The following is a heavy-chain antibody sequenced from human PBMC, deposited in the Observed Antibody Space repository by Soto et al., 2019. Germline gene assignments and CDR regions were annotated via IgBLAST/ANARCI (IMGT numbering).Heavy chain of an antibody. Sequence: ASVKVSCKASGYTFTSYGISWVRQAPGQGLEWMGWISAYNGNTNYAQKLQGRVTMTTDTSTSTAYIELRSLRSDDTAVYYCARDERFLEWLWAYWGQGTLVTVSS. CDR3: ARDERFLEWLWAY. J-gene: IGHJ4*02. CDR1: GYTFTSYG. D-gene: IGHD3-3*01. V-gene: IGHV1-18*01. CDR2: ISAYNGNT.